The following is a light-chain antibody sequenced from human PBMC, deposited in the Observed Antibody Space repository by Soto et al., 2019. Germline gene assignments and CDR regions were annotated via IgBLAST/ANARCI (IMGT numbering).Light chain of an antibody. CDR1: SSDVGGYNY. CDR2: EVS. V-gene: IGLV2-14*01. CDR3: SSYTCSSVV. J-gene: IGLJ2*01. Sequence: QSVLTQPASVSGSPGQSITISCTGTSSDVGGYNYVSWYQQHPGKAPKLMIYEVSNRPSGVSNRFSGSKSGNTASLTISGLQAEDEADYYCSSYTCSSVVFGGGTEVTVL.